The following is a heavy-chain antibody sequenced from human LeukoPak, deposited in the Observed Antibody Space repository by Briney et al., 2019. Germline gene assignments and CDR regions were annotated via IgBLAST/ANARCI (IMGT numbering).Heavy chain of an antibody. D-gene: IGHD1-26*01. Sequence: PSETLSLTCGVYGESFSGYYWTWVRQPPGKGLEWIGEIHYRGTTSYNPSLKSRVTVSADTSRNQFSLNLTSVTAADTAVYYCATLIVGTTYFDHWGQGSLVTVSS. J-gene: IGHJ4*02. V-gene: IGHV4-34*01. CDR3: ATLIVGTTYFDH. CDR2: IHYRGTT. CDR1: GESFSGYY.